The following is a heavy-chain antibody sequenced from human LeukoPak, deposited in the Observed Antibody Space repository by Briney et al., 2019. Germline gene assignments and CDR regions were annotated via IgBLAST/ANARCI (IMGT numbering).Heavy chain of an antibody. J-gene: IGHJ4*02. CDR2: ISSTGGST. D-gene: IGHD6-19*01. V-gene: IGHV3-23*01. CDR1: GFTFSSDA. Sequence: GGSLRLSCAASGFTFSSDAMRWVRQAPGKGLEWVSAISSTGGSTYYADSVRGRFIISRDNSKNTLYLQMNSLRAEDTAVYYCARDVSAVAGPGYFDYWGQGTLVTVSS. CDR3: ARDVSAVAGPGYFDY.